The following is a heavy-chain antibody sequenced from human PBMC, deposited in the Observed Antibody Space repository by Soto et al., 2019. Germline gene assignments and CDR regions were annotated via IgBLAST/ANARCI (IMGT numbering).Heavy chain of an antibody. J-gene: IGHJ4*02. D-gene: IGHD6-13*01. CDR3: AREMWQQLPIDY. CDR2: INAGNGNT. V-gene: IGHV1-3*01. CDR1: GYTFTSYT. Sequence: QVQLVQSGAEVKKPGASGKVSCKASGYTFTSYTMHWVRQAPGQRLEWMGWINAGNGNTKYSQKVQGRVTITRDTSESTAYMELSSLRSEDTAVYYCAREMWQQLPIDYWGQGTLVTVSS.